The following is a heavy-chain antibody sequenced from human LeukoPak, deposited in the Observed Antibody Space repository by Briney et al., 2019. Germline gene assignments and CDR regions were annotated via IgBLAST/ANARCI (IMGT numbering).Heavy chain of an antibody. CDR2: ISSSSSYI. CDR3: ARDSSTIAAAGTGGY. V-gene: IGHV3-21*01. J-gene: IGHJ4*02. CDR1: GFTFSSYS. D-gene: IGHD6-13*01. Sequence: GGSLRLSCAASGFTFSSYSMNWVRQAPGKGLEWVSSISSSSSYIYYADSVKGRFTISRDNAKNSLYLQMNSLRAEDTAVYYCARDSSTIAAAGTGGYWGQGTLDTVSS.